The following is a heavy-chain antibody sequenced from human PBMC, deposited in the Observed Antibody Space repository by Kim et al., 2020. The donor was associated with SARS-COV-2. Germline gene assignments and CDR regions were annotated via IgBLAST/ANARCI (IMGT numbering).Heavy chain of an antibody. Sequence: QKFQGRVTMTRETSTSTVYMELSSLRSEDTAVYYCARTSRYCGGDCYSGYWGQGTLVTVSS. J-gene: IGHJ4*02. D-gene: IGHD2-21*02. CDR3: ARTSRYCGGDCYSGY. V-gene: IGHV1-46*01.